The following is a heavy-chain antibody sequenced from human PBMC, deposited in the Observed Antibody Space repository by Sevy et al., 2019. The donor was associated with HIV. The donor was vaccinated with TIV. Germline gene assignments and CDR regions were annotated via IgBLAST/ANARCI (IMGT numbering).Heavy chain of an antibody. CDR2: IYYSGST. J-gene: IGHJ4*02. CDR1: GGSISSYY. CDR3: ARRGEFLDY. D-gene: IGHD3-16*01. V-gene: IGHV4-59*08. Sequence: SETLSLTCTVSGGSISSYYWSWIRQPPGKGLEWIGSIYYSGSTNYNPSLKSRVTISVDTSKNLFSLKLSSVTAADTAVYYCARRGEFLDYWGQGTLVTVSS.